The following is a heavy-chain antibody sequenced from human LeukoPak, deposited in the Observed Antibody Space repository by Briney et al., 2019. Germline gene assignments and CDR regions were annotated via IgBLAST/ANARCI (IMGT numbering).Heavy chain of an antibody. CDR2: ISAYNGNT. Sequence: ASVKVSCKTSGYTFTTYGILWVRQAPGQGLEWMGWISAYNGNTNYAQKLQGRVTMTTDTSTSTAYMELRSLRSDDTAVYYCAREGIAVAGNYNWFDPWGQGTLVTVSS. J-gene: IGHJ5*02. CDR1: GYTFTTYG. CDR3: AREGIAVAGNYNWFDP. V-gene: IGHV1-18*01. D-gene: IGHD6-19*01.